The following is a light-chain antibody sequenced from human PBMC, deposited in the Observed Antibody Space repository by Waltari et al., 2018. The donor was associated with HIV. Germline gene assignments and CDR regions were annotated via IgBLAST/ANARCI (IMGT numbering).Light chain of an antibody. J-gene: IGLJ2*01. CDR1: SGSIASSN. V-gene: IGLV6-57*01. CDR3: QSYDTTTPVV. Sequence: NFMLTQPHSVSESPGKTVSISCTRTSGSIASSNVQWYQQRPGSSPTAVIFEDNQRPSGVPERFSGSIDSSSNSASLTISGLKTEDEADYYCQSYDTTTPVVFGGGTRLTVL. CDR2: EDN.